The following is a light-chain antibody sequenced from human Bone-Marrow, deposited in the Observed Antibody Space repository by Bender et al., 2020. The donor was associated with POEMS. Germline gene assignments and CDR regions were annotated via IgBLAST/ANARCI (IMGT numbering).Light chain of an antibody. Sequence: QSALTQPRSVSGSPGQSVTISCTGTSSDVGGYNYVSWYQQYPGKVPKLMIYDVSGRPSGVPDRFSGSKSGNTASLTISGLQAEDEADYYCNAYTRSSTLVFGGGTKLTV. J-gene: IGLJ3*02. CDR3: NAYTRSSTLV. CDR1: SSDVGGYNY. CDR2: DVS. V-gene: IGLV2-11*01.